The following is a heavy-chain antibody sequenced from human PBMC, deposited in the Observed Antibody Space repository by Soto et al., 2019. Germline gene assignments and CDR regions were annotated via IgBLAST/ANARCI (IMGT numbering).Heavy chain of an antibody. D-gene: IGHD3-10*01. J-gene: IGHJ4*02. CDR2: TRNKANSYTT. CDR3: ARVPFGSGSFDY. V-gene: IGHV3-72*01. CDR1: GFTFSDHY. Sequence: GGSLRLSCAASGFTFSDHYMDWVRQAPGKGLEWVGRTRNKANSYTTEYAASVKGRFTISRDDSKNALYLQMNSLKTEDTAVYYCARVPFGSGSFDYWGQGTLVTVSS.